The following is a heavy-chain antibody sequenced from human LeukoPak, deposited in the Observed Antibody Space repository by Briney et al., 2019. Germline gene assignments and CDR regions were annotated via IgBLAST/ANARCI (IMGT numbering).Heavy chain of an antibody. CDR1: GYTFTSYA. CDR2: INPNSGGT. D-gene: IGHD3-9*01. CDR3: ARYDILTGSAFGAFDI. J-gene: IGHJ3*02. V-gene: IGHV1-2*02. Sequence: ASVKVSCKASGYTFTSYAMNWVRQAPGQGLEWMGWINPNSGGTNYAQKFQGRVTMTRDTSISTAYMELSRLRSDDTAVYYCARYDILTGSAFGAFDIWGQGTMVTVSS.